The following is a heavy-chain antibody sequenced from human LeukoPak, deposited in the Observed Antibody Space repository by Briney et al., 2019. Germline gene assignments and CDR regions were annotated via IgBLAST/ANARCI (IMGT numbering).Heavy chain of an antibody. D-gene: IGHD6-6*01. Sequence: ASVTVSCKASGYTFTGYYMHWVRQAPGQGLEWMRWINPKSGGTNYAQKFQGRVTMTRDTSISTAYMELSGLRSDDTAVYYCAREYSSSSGRLFDYWGPGTLVTVSS. CDR1: GYTFTGYY. J-gene: IGHJ4*02. V-gene: IGHV1-2*02. CDR3: AREYSSSSGRLFDY. CDR2: INPKSGGT.